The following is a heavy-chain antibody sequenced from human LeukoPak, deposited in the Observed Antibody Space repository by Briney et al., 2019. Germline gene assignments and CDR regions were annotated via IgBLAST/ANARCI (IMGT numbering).Heavy chain of an antibody. CDR3: ARDQYSYGYQFDY. CDR1: GFTFSSYS. D-gene: IGHD5-18*01. Sequence: GGSLRLSCAASGFTFSSYSMNWVRQAPGKGLEWVAVISYDGSNKYYADSVKGRFTISRDNSKNTLYLQMNSLRAEDTALYYCARDQYSYGYQFDYWGQGTLVTVSS. CDR2: ISYDGSNK. V-gene: IGHV3-30*03. J-gene: IGHJ4*02.